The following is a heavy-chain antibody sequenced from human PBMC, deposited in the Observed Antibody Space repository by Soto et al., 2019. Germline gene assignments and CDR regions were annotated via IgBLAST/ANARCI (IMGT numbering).Heavy chain of an antibody. D-gene: IGHD3-22*01. V-gene: IGHV3-73*02. CDR3: TRHEATDYDYYDSSGSWWGFDY. Sequence: EVQLVESGGGLVQPGGSLKLSCAASGFTFSGSAMHWVRQASGKGLEWVGRIRSKANSYATAYAASVKGRFTISRDDSKNTAYLQMNSLKTEDTAVYYCTRHEATDYDYYDSSGSWWGFDYWGQGTLVTVSS. CDR2: IRSKANSYAT. CDR1: GFTFSGSA. J-gene: IGHJ4*02.